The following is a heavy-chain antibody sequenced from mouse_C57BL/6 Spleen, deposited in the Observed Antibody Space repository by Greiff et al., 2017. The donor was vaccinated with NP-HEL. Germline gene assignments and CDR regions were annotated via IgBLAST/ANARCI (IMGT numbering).Heavy chain of an antibody. CDR3: ARYDYGSSYGFAY. CDR2: IRNKANGYTT. D-gene: IGHD1-1*01. J-gene: IGHJ3*01. Sequence: EVQGVESGGGLVQPGGSLSLSCAASGFTFTDYYMSWVRQPPGKALAWLGFIRNKANGYTTEYSASVKGRFTISRDNSQSILYLQMNALRAEDSATYYCARYDYGSSYGFAYWGQGTLVTVSA. V-gene: IGHV7-3*01. CDR1: GFTFTDYY.